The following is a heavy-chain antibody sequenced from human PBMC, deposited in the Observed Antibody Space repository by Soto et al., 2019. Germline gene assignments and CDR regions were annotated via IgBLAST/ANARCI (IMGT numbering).Heavy chain of an antibody. V-gene: IGHV1-18*01. Sequence: ASVKVSCKASGYTFTSYGITWVRQAPGQGLEWMGWISAYNGNTNYAEKLQGRVTMTTDTSTSIAYMELRSLRSDDTAVYYCERDAPTIAAQDDYWGQGTLVTVSS. CDR2: ISAYNGNT. D-gene: IGHD6-13*01. J-gene: IGHJ4*02. CDR1: GYTFTSYG. CDR3: ERDAPTIAAQDDY.